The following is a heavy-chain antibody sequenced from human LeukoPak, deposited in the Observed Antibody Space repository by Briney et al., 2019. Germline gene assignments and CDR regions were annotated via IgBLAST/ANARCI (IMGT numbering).Heavy chain of an antibody. J-gene: IGHJ1*01. CDR3: AETGYSGGWYFGEYFHH. V-gene: IGHV3-23*01. Sequence: GGSLRLSCAASGFTFSSYALSWVRRAPRKGLEWVSSISNSGDNTYYADSVKGRFTISRDNSKNTLYLQMNSLRAEDTAVYYCAETGYSGGWYFGEYFHHWGQGTLVTVSS. CDR1: GFTFSSYA. D-gene: IGHD6-19*01. CDR2: ISNSGDNT.